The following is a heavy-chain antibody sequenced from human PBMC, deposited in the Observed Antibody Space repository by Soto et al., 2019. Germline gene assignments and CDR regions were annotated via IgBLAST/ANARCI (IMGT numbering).Heavy chain of an antibody. J-gene: IGHJ5*02. Sequence: SETLSLTCTVSGGSISSYYWSWIRQPPGKRLEWIGYIYYSGSTNYNPSLKSRVTISVDTSKNQFSLKLSSVTAADTAVYYCAREDGTYYDFWSGPWFDPWRQGTLVTVSS. CDR1: GGSISSYY. V-gene: IGHV4-59*01. D-gene: IGHD3-3*01. CDR2: IYYSGST. CDR3: AREDGTYYDFWSGPWFDP.